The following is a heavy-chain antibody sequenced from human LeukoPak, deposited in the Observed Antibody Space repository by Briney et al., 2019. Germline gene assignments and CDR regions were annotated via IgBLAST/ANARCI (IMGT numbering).Heavy chain of an antibody. CDR1: VFTFSSYA. D-gene: IGHD3-9*01. CDR2: ISGSGGST. V-gene: IGHV3-23*01. Sequence: PGGSLRLSCAASVFTFSSYAMSWVRHAPGQGLKWVSAISGSGGSTYYADSVKGRFTISRDNSKSTLYLQMNSLRAEDTAVYYCAIIKEKTAYDILTGDPVGFCYFDYWGQGTLVTVSS. CDR3: AIIKEKTAYDILTGDPVGFCYFDY. J-gene: IGHJ4*02.